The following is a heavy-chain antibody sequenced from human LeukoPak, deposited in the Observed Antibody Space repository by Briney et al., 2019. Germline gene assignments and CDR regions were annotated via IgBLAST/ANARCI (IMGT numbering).Heavy chain of an antibody. CDR3: AKDKYIYSYALDV. CDR2: ITGDGCTT. J-gene: IGHJ6*02. V-gene: IGHV3-43*02. CDR1: GFTFEEFS. D-gene: IGHD3-16*01. Sequence: GGALRLSCAASGFTFEEFSMHGVRQPPGKGLEWLSLITGDGCTTYYTDSVKGRFNVSRDNSRNSLYLQMHSLNTGDSAVYYCAKDKYIYSYALDVWGQGTTVIVSS.